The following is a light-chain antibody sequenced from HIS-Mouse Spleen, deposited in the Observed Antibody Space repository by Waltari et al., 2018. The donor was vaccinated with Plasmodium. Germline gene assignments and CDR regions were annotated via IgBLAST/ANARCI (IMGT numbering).Light chain of an antibody. Sequence: QSALTQPPSASGSPGQSVTISCTGTSSDVGGYNYVSCYQQHPGKAPKLMIYEVSKRPAGFPDRFPGSKSGNPASLTVSGLQAEDEADYYCSSYAGSNNLVFGGGTKLTVL. CDR1: SSDVGGYNY. V-gene: IGLV2-8*01. J-gene: IGLJ2*01. CDR2: EVS. CDR3: SSYAGSNNLV.